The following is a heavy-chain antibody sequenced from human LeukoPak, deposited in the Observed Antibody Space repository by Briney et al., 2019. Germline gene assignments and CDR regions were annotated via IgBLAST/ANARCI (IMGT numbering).Heavy chain of an antibody. CDR2: INPNSGGT. D-gene: IGHD7-27*01. Sequence: ASVKVSCKASGYTFTGYYMHWVRQAPGQGLEWMGWINPNSGGTNYAQKFQGWVTMTRDTSISTAYMEPSRLRSDDTAVYYCARERPNWGMDYWGQGTLVTVSS. CDR3: ARERPNWGMDY. J-gene: IGHJ4*02. CDR1: GYTFTGYY. V-gene: IGHV1-2*04.